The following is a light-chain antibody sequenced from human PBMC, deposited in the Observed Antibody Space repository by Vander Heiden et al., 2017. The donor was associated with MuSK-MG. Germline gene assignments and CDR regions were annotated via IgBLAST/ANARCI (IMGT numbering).Light chain of an antibody. V-gene: IGLV1-40*01. CDR1: SSNIGAGSD. CDR3: QSYDSSLSALV. Sequence: QSVLTQPPSVSGAPGQRVTISCTGSSSNIGAGSDVHWYQHLPGTAPKLLIYGNSNRPYGVPARFSGSKSGTSASLAITGLQAEDEADYYCQSYDSSLSALVFGTGTKVTVL. J-gene: IGLJ1*01. CDR2: GNS.